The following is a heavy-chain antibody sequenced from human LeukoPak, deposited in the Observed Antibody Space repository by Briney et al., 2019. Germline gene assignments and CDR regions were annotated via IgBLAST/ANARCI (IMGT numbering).Heavy chain of an antibody. CDR2: IYYSGST. CDR3: ARQTGSSSPHFDY. D-gene: IGHD6-6*01. V-gene: IGHV4-39*01. Sequence: PSETLSLTCTVSGGSISSSSYYWGWIRQPPGKGLEWIGSIYYSGSTYYNPSLKSRVTISVDTSKNQFSLKLSSVTAADTAVYYCARQTGSSSPHFDYWGQGTLVTVSS. J-gene: IGHJ4*02. CDR1: GGSISSSSYY.